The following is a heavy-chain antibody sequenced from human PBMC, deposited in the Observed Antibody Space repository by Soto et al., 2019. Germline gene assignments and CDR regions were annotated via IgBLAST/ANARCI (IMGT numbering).Heavy chain of an antibody. V-gene: IGHV2-5*02. J-gene: IGHJ6*02. Sequence: QITLKESGPTLVKPTQTLTLTCTFSGFSLNTGGLGVGWIRQPPGKALEWLALIYWDGDKRYSPSLKSRLSTTKDPSNTLGALTMTSRAPVATANYYWAHSGCGVASLRSSSPHYYYGMDVWGQGTTFTVSS. CDR3: AHSGCGVASLRSSSPHYYYGMDV. CDR2: IYWDGDK. D-gene: IGHD2-21*01. CDR1: GFSLNTGGLG.